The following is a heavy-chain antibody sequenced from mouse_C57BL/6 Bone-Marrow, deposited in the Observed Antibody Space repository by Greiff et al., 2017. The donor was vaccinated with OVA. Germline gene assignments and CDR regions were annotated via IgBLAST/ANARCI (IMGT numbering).Heavy chain of an antibody. V-gene: IGHV14-1*01. CDR1: GFNIKDYY. J-gene: IGHJ4*01. D-gene: IGHD3-1*01. Sequence: VQLKQSGAELVRPGASVKLSCTASGFNIKDYYMHWVKQRPEQGLEWIGRIDPEDGDTEYAAKFQGKATMTADTSSNTAYLQLSSLTSEDTAVYYCRGYRFYAMDYWGQRTSVTVSS. CDR2: IDPEDGDT. CDR3: RGYRFYAMDY.